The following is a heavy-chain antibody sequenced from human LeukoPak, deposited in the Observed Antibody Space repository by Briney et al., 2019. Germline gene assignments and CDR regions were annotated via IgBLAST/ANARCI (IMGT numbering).Heavy chain of an antibody. CDR2: IYFSGST. J-gene: IGHJ4*02. D-gene: IGHD6-13*01. V-gene: IGHV4-31*03. CDR1: GGSISSGGYY. CDR3: ARGYTSSLRYFDH. Sequence: SQTLSLTCTVSGGSISSGGYYWSWIRQHPDKGLEWIGYIYFSGSTYYNPSLKSRVTISVDTSKNQFSLNLSSVTAADTAVYYCARGYTSSLRYFDHWGQGTLVTVSS.